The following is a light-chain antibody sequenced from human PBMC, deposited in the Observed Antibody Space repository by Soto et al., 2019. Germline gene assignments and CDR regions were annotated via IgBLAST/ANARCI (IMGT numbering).Light chain of an antibody. J-gene: IGLJ3*02. CDR2: EVT. Sequence: QSVLTQPASVSGSPGQSITISCTGTSRDVGYYNYVSWYQHHPGKVPKLMIYEVTNRPSGVSNRFSGSKSGNTASLAISGLQAEDEADYYCSSYTTSSTQVFGGGTKLTVL. CDR3: SSYTTSSTQV. V-gene: IGLV2-14*01. CDR1: SRDVGYYNY.